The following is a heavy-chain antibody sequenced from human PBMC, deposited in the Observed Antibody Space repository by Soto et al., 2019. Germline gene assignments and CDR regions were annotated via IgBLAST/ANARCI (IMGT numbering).Heavy chain of an antibody. D-gene: IGHD3-10*01. Sequence: QLQLQESGPGLVKPSETLSLTCTVSGGSISSSYYYWGWIRQPPGTVLDWHGSNYCRGSTYHNPARKGRVTMSVDTSKNQFPLKLSSVTAADTAVYYCARHSAGLIPVVRGVAFGFWGQGNLVTVSS. CDR3: ARHSAGLIPVVRGVAFGF. V-gene: IGHV4-39*01. CDR2: NYCRGST. CDR1: GGSISSSYYY. J-gene: IGHJ4*02.